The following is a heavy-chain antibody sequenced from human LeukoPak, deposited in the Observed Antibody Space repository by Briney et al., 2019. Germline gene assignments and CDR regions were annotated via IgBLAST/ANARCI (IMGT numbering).Heavy chain of an antibody. Sequence: GGSLRLSCAASGFTFSSYSMNWVRQAPVKGLEWVAYVPFDGIKKFYADSVRGRFTISRDNSKNTLYLQLNSLRPDDTAVYYCAKDRPHSSGWGTPADFWGQGTLVTVSS. J-gene: IGHJ4*02. CDR3: AKDRPHSSGWGTPADF. CDR2: VPFDGIKK. V-gene: IGHV3-30*02. D-gene: IGHD6-19*01. CDR1: GFTFSSYS.